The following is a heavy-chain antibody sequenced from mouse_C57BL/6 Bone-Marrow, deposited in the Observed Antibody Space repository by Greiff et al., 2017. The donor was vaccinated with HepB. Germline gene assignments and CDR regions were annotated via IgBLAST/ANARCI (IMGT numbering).Heavy chain of an antibody. CDR1: GFSLTSYA. D-gene: IGHD1-1*01. J-gene: IGHJ1*03. CDR3: ARIYYGSSFLWCFDV. V-gene: IGHV2-9-1*01. CDR2: IWTGGGT. Sequence: VMLVESGPGLVAPSQSLSITCTVSGFSLTSYAISWVRQPPGKGLEWLGVIWTGGGTNYNSALKSRLSISKDNSKSQVFLKMNSLQTDDTARYYCARIYYGSSFLWCFDVWGTGTTVTVSS.